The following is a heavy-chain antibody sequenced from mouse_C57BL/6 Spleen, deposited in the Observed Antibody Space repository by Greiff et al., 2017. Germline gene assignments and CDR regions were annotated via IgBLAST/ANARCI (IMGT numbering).Heavy chain of an antibody. Sequence: VKLVESGPGLVAPSQSLSITCTVSGFSLTSYGVSWVRQTPGKGLEWLGVIWGDGSTNYHSAIISRLSISKDNSKSQVFLKLNSLQTDDTATYYCTKRGNYYAMDYWGQGTSVTVSS. J-gene: IGHJ4*01. CDR3: TKRGNYYAMDY. CDR1: GFSLTSYG. V-gene: IGHV2-3*01. CDR2: IWGDGST.